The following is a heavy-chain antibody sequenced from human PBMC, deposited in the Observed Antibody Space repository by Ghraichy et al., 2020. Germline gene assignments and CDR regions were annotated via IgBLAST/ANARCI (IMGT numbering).Heavy chain of an antibody. CDR1: GFTFSGSA. CDR3: VKALKLRSVGATSYFDY. D-gene: IGHD1-26*01. CDR2: INSNGGST. J-gene: IGHJ4*02. Sequence: GGSLRLSCSASGFTFSGSAMHWVRQAPGKGLEFVSGINSNGGSTYYADSVKGRFTISRDNSKNTLYLQMSSLRTEDTAVYYCVKALKLRSVGATSYFDYWGQGTLVTVSS. V-gene: IGHV3-64D*06.